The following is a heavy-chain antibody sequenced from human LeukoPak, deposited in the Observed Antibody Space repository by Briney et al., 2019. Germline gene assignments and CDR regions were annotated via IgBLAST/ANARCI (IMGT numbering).Heavy chain of an antibody. J-gene: IGHJ4*02. CDR1: GFTFSSYS. Sequence: GGSLRLSCAASGFTFSSYSMNWVRQAPGKGLEWVSYISSSSSTKYYADSVKGRFTISRDNAKSSLYLQMNSLRADDTAVYYCARGSTVAGTRTVPSPERWGQGTLVTVSS. D-gene: IGHD6-19*01. CDR3: ARGSTVAGTRTVPSPER. V-gene: IGHV3-48*01. CDR2: ISSSSSTK.